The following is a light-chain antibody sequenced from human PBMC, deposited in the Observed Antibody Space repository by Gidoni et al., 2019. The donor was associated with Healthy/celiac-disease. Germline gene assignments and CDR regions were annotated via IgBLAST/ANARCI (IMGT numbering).Light chain of an antibody. CDR1: QSISSW. V-gene: IGKV1-5*03. J-gene: IGKJ2*01. CDR3: QQYNSYSTMYT. Sequence: DIQMTQSPSTLSASVVDRFTITCRASQSISSWVAWYQQKPGKAPKLLIYKASILEIGVPSRFSCSLSGTEFSLTISSLQPDDFATYYCQQYNSYSTMYTCGQGTKLEIK. CDR2: KAS.